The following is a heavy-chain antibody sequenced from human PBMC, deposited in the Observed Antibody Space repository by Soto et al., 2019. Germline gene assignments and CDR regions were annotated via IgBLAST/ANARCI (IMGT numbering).Heavy chain of an antibody. V-gene: IGHV1-18*01. CDR3: AIHIAASGLDY. Sequence: ASVKVSCKASGYTFTSYGISWVRQAPGQGLEWMGWISAYSGSTNYAQKLQGRVTMTTDTSTSTAYMELRSLRSDDTAVYYCAIHIAASGLDYWGQGTLVTVSS. CDR2: ISAYSGST. J-gene: IGHJ4*02. D-gene: IGHD6-13*01. CDR1: GYTFTSYG.